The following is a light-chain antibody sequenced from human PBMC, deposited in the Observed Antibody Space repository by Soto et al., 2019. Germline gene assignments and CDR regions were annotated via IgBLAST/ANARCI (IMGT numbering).Light chain of an antibody. CDR3: QQRSNLFT. Sequence: EIVLTQSQATLSLSPGERATLSCRASQSLSNFLAWYQQKPGQAPRLLLYDASNRATGIPVRFSGSGSVTDFTLTSSSLAPEDFAVFYCQQRSNLFTFGPVTTVEI. J-gene: IGKJ3*01. CDR2: DAS. V-gene: IGKV3-11*01. CDR1: QSLSNF.